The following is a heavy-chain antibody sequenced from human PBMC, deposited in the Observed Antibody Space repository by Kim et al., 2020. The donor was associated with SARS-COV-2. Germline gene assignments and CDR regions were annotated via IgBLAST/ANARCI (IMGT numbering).Heavy chain of an antibody. Sequence: SETLSLTCAVYGGSFSGYYWSWIRQPPGKGLEWIGEINHSGSTNYNPSLKSRVTISVDTSKNQFSLKLSSVTAADTAVYYCARGLKHFDWLLSSSTRHYYGMDVWGQGTTVTVSS. J-gene: IGHJ6*02. CDR1: GGSFSGYY. D-gene: IGHD3-9*01. V-gene: IGHV4-34*01. CDR3: ARGLKHFDWLLSSSTRHYYGMDV. CDR2: INHSGST.